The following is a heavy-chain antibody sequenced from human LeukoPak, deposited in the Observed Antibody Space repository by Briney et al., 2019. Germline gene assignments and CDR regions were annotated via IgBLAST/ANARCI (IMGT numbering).Heavy chain of an antibody. CDR1: GYTFTSFY. CDR2: INPRGGST. Sequence: ASVKVSCKASGYTFTSFYMHWVRQAPGQGLEWMGIINPRGGSTTSARKFQGRVTLTRDMSTSTVYMELSSLRSEDTAVYYCARDYHGSGSLTTFDYWGQGTLVTVSS. J-gene: IGHJ4*02. V-gene: IGHV1-46*01. D-gene: IGHD3-10*01. CDR3: ARDYHGSGSLTTFDY.